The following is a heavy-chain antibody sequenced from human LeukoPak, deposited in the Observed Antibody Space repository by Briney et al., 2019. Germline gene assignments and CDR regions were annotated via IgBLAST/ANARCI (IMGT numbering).Heavy chain of an antibody. J-gene: IGHJ3*02. D-gene: IGHD2-2*01. CDR2: IYTSGST. CDR1: GGSISSGIYY. V-gene: IGHV4-61*02. CDR3: ARDPTYRDAFDI. Sequence: SSETLSLTCTVSGGSISSGIYYWSWIRQPAGKGLEWIGRIYTSGSTNYNPSLKSRVTISVDTSKNQFSLKLSSVTAADTAVYYCARDPTYRDAFDIWGQGTMVTVSS.